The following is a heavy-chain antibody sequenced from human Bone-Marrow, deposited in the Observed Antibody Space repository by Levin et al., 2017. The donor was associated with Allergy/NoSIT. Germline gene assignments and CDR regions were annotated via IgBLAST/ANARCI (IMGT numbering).Heavy chain of an antibody. V-gene: IGHV4-59*01. CDR3: ARGGGYSSGWYRSGWFDP. D-gene: IGHD6-19*01. Sequence: HSQTLSLPCTVSGGSISSYYWSWIRQPPGKGLEWIGYIYYSGSTNYNPSLKSRVTISVDTSKNQFSLKLSSVTAADTAVYYCARGGGYSSGWYRSGWFDPWGQGTLVTVSS. CDR2: IYYSGST. CDR1: GGSISSYY. J-gene: IGHJ5*02.